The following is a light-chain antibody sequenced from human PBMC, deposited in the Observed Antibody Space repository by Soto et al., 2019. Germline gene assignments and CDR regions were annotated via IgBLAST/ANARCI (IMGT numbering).Light chain of an antibody. Sequence: DIVMTQSADSLGVSLGERATINCKSSQSVLYSSNNKNYLAWYQQKPGQPPKLLIYWASTRESGVPDRFSGSGSGTDFTLTISSLQAEDVAVYYCQQYYSSPRTFGQGTKVEIK. V-gene: IGKV4-1*01. CDR2: WAS. J-gene: IGKJ1*01. CDR1: QSVLYSSNNKNY. CDR3: QQYYSSPRT.